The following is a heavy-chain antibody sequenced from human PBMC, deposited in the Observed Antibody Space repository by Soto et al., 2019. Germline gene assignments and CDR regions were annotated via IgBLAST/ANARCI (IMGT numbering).Heavy chain of an antibody. Sequence: GASVKVSCKASGYTFTSYAMHWVRPAPGQRLEWMGRINAGNGNTKYSQKFQGRVTITRDTSASTAYMELSSLRSEDTAVYYCARDPTQRNYGDLNDAFDIWGQGTKVTVSS. CDR1: GYTFTSYA. CDR3: ARDPTQRNYGDLNDAFDI. D-gene: IGHD4-17*01. J-gene: IGHJ3*02. V-gene: IGHV1-3*01. CDR2: INAGNGNT.